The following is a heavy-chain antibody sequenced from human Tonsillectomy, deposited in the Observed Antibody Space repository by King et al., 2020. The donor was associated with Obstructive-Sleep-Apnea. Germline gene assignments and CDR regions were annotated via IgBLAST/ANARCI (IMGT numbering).Heavy chain of an antibody. J-gene: IGHJ4*02. D-gene: IGHD3-22*01. V-gene: IGHV3-33*01. CDR2: IWYDGSNK. CDR1: GFTFSSYG. Sequence: VQLVESGGGVVQPGRSLRLSCAASGFTFSSYGMHWVRQAPGKGLEWVAGIWYDGSNKYYADSVKGRFTISRDNSKNTLYLQMNSLRAEDTAVYYCARDWGYYYDSSGYYSGPDYWGQGTLVTVSS. CDR3: ARDWGYYYDSSGYYSGPDY.